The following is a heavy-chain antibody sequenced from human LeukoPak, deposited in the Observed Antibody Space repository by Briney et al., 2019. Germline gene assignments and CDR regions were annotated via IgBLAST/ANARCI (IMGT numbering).Heavy chain of an antibody. V-gene: IGHV4-59*11. J-gene: IGHJ5*02. CDR3: ARDRTWNDDDYNWFDP. CDR2: VYYSGST. CDR1: GGSFSNHY. Sequence: SSETLSLTCTVSGGSFSNHYWNWIRQSPGKGLEWIGYVYYSGSTNYNPSLKSRATISLDTSNNQFSLKLSSVTAADTAVYYCARDRTWNDDDYNWFDPWGQGTLVTVSS. D-gene: IGHD1-1*01.